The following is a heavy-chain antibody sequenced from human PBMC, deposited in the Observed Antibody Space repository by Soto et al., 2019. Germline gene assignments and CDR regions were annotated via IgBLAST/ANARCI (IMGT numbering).Heavy chain of an antibody. D-gene: IGHD6-19*01. J-gene: IGHJ4*02. CDR1: GYTFTGYY. CDR2: INPNSGGT. V-gene: IGHV1-2*04. CDR3: ARAQYSSGWHFDY. Sequence: QVQLVQSGAEVKKPGASVKVSCKASGYTFTGYYMHWVRQAPGQGLEWMGWINPNSGGTNYAQKFQGWVTMTRDKSISTAYMELSRLRSDDTAVYYCARAQYSSGWHFDYWGQGTLVTVSS.